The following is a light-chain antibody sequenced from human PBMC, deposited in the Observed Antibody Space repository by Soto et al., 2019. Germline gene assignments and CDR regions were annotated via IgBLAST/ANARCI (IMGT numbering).Light chain of an antibody. J-gene: IGLJ2*01. CDR2: EVS. Sequence: QSALTQPPSASGSPGQSVTISCTGTSSDVGGYNYVSWYQLHPGKAPKLIIYEVSKRPSGVPDHFSGSKSGNTASLTVSGLQADDEADYFCSSFGGSNHVVFGGGTKLTVL. CDR3: SSFGGSNHVV. V-gene: IGLV2-8*01. CDR1: SSDVGGYNY.